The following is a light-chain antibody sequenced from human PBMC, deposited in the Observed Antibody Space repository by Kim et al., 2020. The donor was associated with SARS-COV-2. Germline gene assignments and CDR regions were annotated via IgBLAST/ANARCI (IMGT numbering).Light chain of an antibody. Sequence: STINCTSSQNILYSSNNKNYLAWYQQKPGQPPKLLIYWASTRESGVPDRISGSGSGTDFTLTISSLQAEDVAVYYCQQYYSTPLTFGGGTKVDIK. CDR2: WAS. J-gene: IGKJ4*01. V-gene: IGKV4-1*01. CDR1: QNILYSSNNKNY. CDR3: QQYYSTPLT.